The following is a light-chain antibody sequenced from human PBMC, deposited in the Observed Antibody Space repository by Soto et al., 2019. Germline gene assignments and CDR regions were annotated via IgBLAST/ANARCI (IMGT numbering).Light chain of an antibody. V-gene: IGKV3-11*01. J-gene: IGKJ5*01. Sequence: EIVLTKSPATLSLSPGERATLSCSASQSVSSYLAWYQQKPGQAPSLLIYHQSNRATGIPATLSGSGSGTDFTLTIRSLEPEDFAVSYCQQRSNWPITCGQGTRLEIK. CDR3: QQRSNWPIT. CDR1: QSVSSY. CDR2: HQS.